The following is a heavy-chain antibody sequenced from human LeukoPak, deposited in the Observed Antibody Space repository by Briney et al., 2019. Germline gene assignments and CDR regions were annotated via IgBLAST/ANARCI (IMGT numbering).Heavy chain of an antibody. Sequence: PGGSLRLSCAASGFTFSDYTLNWVRQAPGKGLEWVSSISYSSEYIYYADPVEGRFTISRDNAKNSLHLQMNSLRAEDTAIYYCATDRGGYDPLDYWGQGTLVTVSS. CDR2: ISYSSEYI. CDR1: GFTFSDYT. V-gene: IGHV3-21*01. J-gene: IGHJ4*02. CDR3: ATDRGGYDPLDY. D-gene: IGHD5-12*01.